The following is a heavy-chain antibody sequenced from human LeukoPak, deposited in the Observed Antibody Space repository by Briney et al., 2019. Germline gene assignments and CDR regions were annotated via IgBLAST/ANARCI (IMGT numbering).Heavy chain of an antibody. CDR2: ISSSSSYI. V-gene: IGHV3-21*01. CDR1: GFTFSNYA. D-gene: IGHD3-10*01. CDR3: ARAPVRELAYYYYMDV. Sequence: GGSLRLSCAASGFTFSNYAMSWVRQAPGKGLEWVSSISSSSSYIYYADSVKGRFTISRDNAKNSLYLQMNSLRAEDTAVYYCARAPVRELAYYYYMDVWGKGTTVTISS. J-gene: IGHJ6*03.